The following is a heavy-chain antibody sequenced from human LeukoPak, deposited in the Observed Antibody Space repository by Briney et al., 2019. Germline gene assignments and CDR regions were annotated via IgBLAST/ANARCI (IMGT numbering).Heavy chain of an antibody. D-gene: IGHD6-13*01. V-gene: IGHV4-31*03. CDR1: GGSISSGGYY. CDR3: ARVAEGYGSSWYPLTGYFDY. Sequence: SETLSLTCTVSGGSISSGGYYWSWIRQHPGKGLESIGYIYYSGSTYYNPSLKSRVTISVDTSKNQFSLKLSSVTAADTAVYYCARVAEGYGSSWYPLTGYFDYWGQGTLVTVSS. J-gene: IGHJ4*02. CDR2: IYYSGST.